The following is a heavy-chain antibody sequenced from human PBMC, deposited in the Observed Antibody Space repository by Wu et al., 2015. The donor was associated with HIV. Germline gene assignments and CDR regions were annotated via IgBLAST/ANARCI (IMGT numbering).Heavy chain of an antibody. J-gene: IGHJ6*02. CDR2: ITPLFGTT. D-gene: IGHD5-12*01. V-gene: IGHV1-69*01. CDR1: GYTFTGYY. CDR3: ARNTDSVATSLYSLGV. Sequence: QVQLVPSGAEVKKPGASVTVSCKASGYTFTGYYIHWVRQAPGQGLEWMGGITPLFGTTRFAQKFQGRLTITTDELKTTAYMELSSLKSEDTAVYYCARNTDSVATSLYSLGVWGQGTVVTVSS.